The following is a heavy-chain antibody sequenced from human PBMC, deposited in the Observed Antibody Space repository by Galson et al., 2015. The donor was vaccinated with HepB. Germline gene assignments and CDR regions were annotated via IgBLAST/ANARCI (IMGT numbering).Heavy chain of an antibody. V-gene: IGHV4-59*01. CDR2: IYYSGST. CDR1: GGSISSYY. D-gene: IGHD6-19*01. J-gene: IGHJ4*02. CDR3: ARARAVAGSIIGAPLDY. Sequence: CTVSGGSISSYYWSWIRQPPGKGLEWIGYIYYSGSTNYNPSLKSRVTISVDTSKNQFSLKLSSVTAADTAVYYCARARAVAGSIIGAPLDYWGQGTLVTVSS.